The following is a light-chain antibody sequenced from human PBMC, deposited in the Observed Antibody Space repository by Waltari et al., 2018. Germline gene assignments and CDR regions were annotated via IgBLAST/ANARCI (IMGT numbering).Light chain of an antibody. CDR2: EVT. CDR3: CSYAGSSTWV. CDR1: SSDVGSYNL. Sequence: QSALTQPASVSGSPGQSITISCTATSSDVGSYNLVSWYQQHPNQAPKLMIYEVTKRPSGVSNRVSGSKSGNTASLTISGLQGEDEADYYCCSYAGSSTWVFGGGTKVTVL. V-gene: IGLV2-23*02. J-gene: IGLJ3*02.